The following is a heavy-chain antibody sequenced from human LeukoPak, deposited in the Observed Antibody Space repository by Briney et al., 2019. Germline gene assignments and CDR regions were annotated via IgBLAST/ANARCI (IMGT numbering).Heavy chain of an antibody. CDR1: GGSISTSNYY. V-gene: IGHV4-39*07. Sequence: SETLSLTCTVSGGSISTSNYYWGWIRQPPGKGLEWIGSIYYSGSTYYNPSLKSRVTISVDTSKNQFSLKLSSVTAADTAVYYCARFITYYDFWSGYYSKNWFDPWGQGTLVTVSS. CDR2: IYYSGST. D-gene: IGHD3-3*01. J-gene: IGHJ5*02. CDR3: ARFITYYDFWSGYYSKNWFDP.